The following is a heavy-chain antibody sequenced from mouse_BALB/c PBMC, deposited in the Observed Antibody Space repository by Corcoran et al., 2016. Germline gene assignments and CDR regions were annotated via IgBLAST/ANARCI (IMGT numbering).Heavy chain of an antibody. J-gene: IGHJ4*01. CDR2: IDPANGNT. CDR1: GFNIKDTY. V-gene: IGHV14-3*02. Sequence: EVQLQQSGAELVKPGASVKLSCTASGFNIKDTYMHWVKQRPEQGLEWIGRIDPANGNTKYDPKFQGKATITADTSSNTAYLQLSSLTSEDTAVYYCSGSGYYAMDYWGQGTSVTVSS. D-gene: IGHD3-1*01. CDR3: SGSGYYAMDY.